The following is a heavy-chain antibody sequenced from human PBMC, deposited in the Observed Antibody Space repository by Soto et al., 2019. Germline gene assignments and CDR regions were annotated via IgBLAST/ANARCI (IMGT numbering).Heavy chain of an antibody. V-gene: IGHV4-34*01. CDR1: GGTFSGYF. CDR3: ARDFRYFPY. CDR2: IEHNGNN. Sequence: LSLTCAVYGGTFSGYFWRWVRQPPGKGLEWIGEIEHNGNNNINPSLKSRVTMSVDTSKNQISLTLTSVTAADTAVYYCARDFRYFPYWGQGTLVTVSS. D-gene: IGHD3-10*01. J-gene: IGHJ4*02.